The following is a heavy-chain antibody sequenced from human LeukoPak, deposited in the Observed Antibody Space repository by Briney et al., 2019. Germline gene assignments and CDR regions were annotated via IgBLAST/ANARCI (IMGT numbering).Heavy chain of an antibody. D-gene: IGHD3-10*01. Sequence: GGSLRLSCAASGFTFSSYWMSWVRQAPGKGLEWVANIKQDGSEKYYVDSVKGRFTISRDNAKNSLYLQMNSLRAEDTALYHCARLSYGSGSYYNSYYMDVWGKGTTVTISS. CDR1: GFTFSSYW. CDR2: IKQDGSEK. J-gene: IGHJ6*03. V-gene: IGHV3-7*03. CDR3: ARLSYGSGSYYNSYYMDV.